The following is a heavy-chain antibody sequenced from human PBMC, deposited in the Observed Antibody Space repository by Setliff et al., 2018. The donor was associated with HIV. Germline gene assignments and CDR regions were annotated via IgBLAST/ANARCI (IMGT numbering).Heavy chain of an antibody. J-gene: IGHJ4*02. D-gene: IGHD4-17*01. CDR2: MHTSGNT. CDR3: VRDDYGYNGKGFDY. CDR1: GDSISGYY. V-gene: IGHV4-4*07. Sequence: SETLSLTCTSSGDSISGYYWSWIRQPAGKGLEWIGRMHTSGNTNYNPSLKSRVTMSVDTSKNQFSLKLSSVTAADTAMYYCVRDDYGYNGKGFDYWGPGTLVTVSS.